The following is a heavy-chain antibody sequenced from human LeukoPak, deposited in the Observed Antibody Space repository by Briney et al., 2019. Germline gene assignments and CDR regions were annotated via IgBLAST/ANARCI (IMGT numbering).Heavy chain of an antibody. D-gene: IGHD3-22*01. J-gene: IGHJ2*01. V-gene: IGHV1-69*05. CDR1: GGTFSSYA. CDR2: IILIFGTA. CDR3: ARSPDSSGSLWYFDL. Sequence: SVKVSCKASGGTFSSYAISWVRQAPGQGLEWMGGIILIFGTANYAQKFQGRVTITTDESTSTAYMELSSLRSEDTAVYYCARSPDSSGSLWYFDLWGRGTLVTVSS.